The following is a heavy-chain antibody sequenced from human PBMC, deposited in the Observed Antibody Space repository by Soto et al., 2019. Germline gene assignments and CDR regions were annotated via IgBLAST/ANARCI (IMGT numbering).Heavy chain of an antibody. J-gene: IGHJ5*02. CDR2: INPNSGGT. D-gene: IGHD2-2*02. Sequence: ASVKVSCKASGYTFTGYYMHWVRQAPGQGLEWMGWINPNSGGTNYAQKFQGRVTMTRDTSISTAYMELSRLRSDDTAVYYCARDRPRGIVVVPAATPGGDNWFDPWGQGTLVTV. V-gene: IGHV1-2*02. CDR1: GYTFTGYY. CDR3: ARDRPRGIVVVPAATPGGDNWFDP.